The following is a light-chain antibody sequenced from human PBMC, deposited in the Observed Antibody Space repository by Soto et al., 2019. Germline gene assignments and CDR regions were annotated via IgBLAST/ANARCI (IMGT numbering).Light chain of an antibody. CDR2: AAS. V-gene: IGKV3-20*01. CDR1: QSVSSNY. Sequence: EIVLTQSPGTLSLSPGERATLSCRASQSVSSNYLGWYQQKPGQAPTLLIYAASSRATGIPDRFSGSGSGTDFTLTINRLEPEDFAMYYCQQYGSFPVTFGQGTKVDIK. CDR3: QQYGSFPVT. J-gene: IGKJ1*01.